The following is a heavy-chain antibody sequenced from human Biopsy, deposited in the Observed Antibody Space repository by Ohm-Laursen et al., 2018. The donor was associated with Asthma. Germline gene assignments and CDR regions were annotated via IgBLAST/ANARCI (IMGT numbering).Heavy chain of an antibody. V-gene: IGHV3-30*03. J-gene: IGHJ4*02. Sequence: SLRLSCTASGFTFSNFAMHWVRQAPGKGLEWLGVISYNGSQKYYGDSVKGRFTISRDNSKNTLSLQMNSLTAEDTAVYYCAREGVAGTHIEDWGQGTLVTVSS. CDR1: GFTFSNFA. CDR3: AREGVAGTHIED. CDR2: ISYNGSQK. D-gene: IGHD6-19*01.